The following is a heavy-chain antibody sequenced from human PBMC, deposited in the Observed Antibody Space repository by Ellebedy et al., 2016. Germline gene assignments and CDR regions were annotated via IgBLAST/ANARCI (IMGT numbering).Heavy chain of an antibody. CDR3: AKWNGAWNAFDV. CDR1: DGSVSSDY. V-gene: IGHV4-59*02. CDR2: VFHTGAT. D-gene: IGHD1-1*01. J-gene: IGHJ3*01. Sequence: SETLSLTCNVFDGSVSSDYWNRIRRPPGKGLEWIGFVFHTGATLYNPSLKSRVTMSVDTSKSQISLRLMSVTAADTAVYYCAKWNGAWNAFDVWGLGTMVTVSS.